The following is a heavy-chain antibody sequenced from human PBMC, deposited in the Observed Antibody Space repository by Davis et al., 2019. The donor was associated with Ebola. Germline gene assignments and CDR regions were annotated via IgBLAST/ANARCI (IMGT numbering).Heavy chain of an antibody. V-gene: IGHV4-4*02. J-gene: IGHJ6*02. D-gene: IGHD2-15*01. CDR2: IYHSGST. CDR3: ARDKCSGGSCYSRYYYYYGMDV. CDR1: GGSISSSNW. Sequence: SETLSLTCAVSGGSISSSNWWSWVRQPPGKGLEWIGEIYHSGSTNYNPSLKSRVTISVDKSKNQFSLKLSSVTAADTAVYYCARDKCSGGSCYSRYYYYYGMDVWGQGTTVTVSS.